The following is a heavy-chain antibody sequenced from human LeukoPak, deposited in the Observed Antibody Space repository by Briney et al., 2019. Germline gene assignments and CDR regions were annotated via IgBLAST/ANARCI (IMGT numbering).Heavy chain of an antibody. D-gene: IGHD1-26*01. J-gene: IGHJ4*02. CDR1: GFTFTRYW. CDR3: AIQGGTVY. Sequence: GGSLRLSCAASGFTFTRYWMHWVRHAPGKGLVWVSRILSDGNSTSYADSVKGRFTISRDNAKNTAYPQMNSLRDEDTAVYYCAIQGGTVYWGQGTLVTVSS. CDR2: ILSDGNST. V-gene: IGHV3-74*01.